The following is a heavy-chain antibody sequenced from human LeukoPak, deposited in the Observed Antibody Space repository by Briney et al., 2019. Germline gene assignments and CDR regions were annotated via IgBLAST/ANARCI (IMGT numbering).Heavy chain of an antibody. J-gene: IGHJ4*02. Sequence: GGSLRLSCAASGFTFSSYSMNWVRQAPGKGLEWVANIDQDGSEKNYVDSVKGRFTISRDNAKNSLYLQLNSLRAEDTAVYYCARDQVGIFDYWGQGTLVTVSS. CDR1: GFTFSSYS. CDR2: IDQDGSEK. D-gene: IGHD1-26*01. CDR3: ARDQVGIFDY. V-gene: IGHV3-7*01.